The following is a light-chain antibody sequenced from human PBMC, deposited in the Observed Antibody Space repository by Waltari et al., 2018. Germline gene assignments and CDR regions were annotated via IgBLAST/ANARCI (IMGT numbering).Light chain of an antibody. CDR3: SSYTSSDCWV. CDR1: SSDVGTYKY. CDR2: DVS. Sequence: QSALTQPASVSGSPGQSITLSCPEASSDVGTYKYVSWYQQHPGKAPKLMIHDVSNRPSGVSDRFSGSKSGNTASLTISGLQAEDEADYYCSSYTSSDCWVFGGGTKLTVL. J-gene: IGLJ3*02. V-gene: IGLV2-14*03.